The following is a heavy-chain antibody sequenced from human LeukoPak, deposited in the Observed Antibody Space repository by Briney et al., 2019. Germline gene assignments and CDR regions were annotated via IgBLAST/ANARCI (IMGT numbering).Heavy chain of an antibody. Sequence: SVKVSCKASGGTFSSYAISWVRQAPGQGLEWMGRIIPILGIANYAQKFQGRVTITAVKSTSTAYMELSSLRSEDTAVYYCASSLDSSGWYGGIDYWGQGTLVTVSS. CDR1: GGTFSSYA. CDR2: IIPILGIA. J-gene: IGHJ4*02. D-gene: IGHD6-19*01. CDR3: ASSLDSSGWYGGIDY. V-gene: IGHV1-69*04.